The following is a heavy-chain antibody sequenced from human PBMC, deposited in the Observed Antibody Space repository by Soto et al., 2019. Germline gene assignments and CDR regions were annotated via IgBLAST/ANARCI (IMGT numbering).Heavy chain of an antibody. V-gene: IGHV3-30-3*01. CDR2: ISYDGSNK. D-gene: IGHD3-10*01. CDR3: AREPIVATIYRGDYFDY. CDR1: GFTFSSYA. Sequence: GGSLRLSCAASGFTFSSYAMHWVRQAPGKGLEWVAVISYDGSNKYYADSVKGRFTISRDNSKNTLYLQMNSLRAEDTAVYYCAREPIVATIYRGDYFDYWGQGTLATVSS. J-gene: IGHJ4*02.